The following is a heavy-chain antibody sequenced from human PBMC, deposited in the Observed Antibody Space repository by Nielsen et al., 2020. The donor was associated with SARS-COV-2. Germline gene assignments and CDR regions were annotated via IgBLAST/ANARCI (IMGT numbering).Heavy chain of an antibody. J-gene: IGHJ6*02. CDR2: ISGSGGIT. CDR3: AKVTRYCSSTSCYPLGMDV. Sequence: VRQAPGKGLEWVSAISGSGGITYYADSVKGRFTISRDNSKNTLYLQMNSLRAEDTAVYYCAKVTRYCSSTSCYPLGMDVWGQGTTVTVSS. V-gene: IGHV3-23*01. D-gene: IGHD2-2*01.